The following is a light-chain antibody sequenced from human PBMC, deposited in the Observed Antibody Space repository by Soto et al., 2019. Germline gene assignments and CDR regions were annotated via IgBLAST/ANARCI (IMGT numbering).Light chain of an antibody. V-gene: IGLV2-14*01. J-gene: IGLJ2*01. CDR1: SSDVGGYNY. CDR2: EVS. Sequence: QSALTQPASVSGSPGQSITISCTGTSSDVGGYNYVSWYQQHPGKAPKLMIYEVSNRPSGVSVRFSGSKSGNTASLTISGLQAEDEANYYCSSVTSSSTVVFGGGTKVTVL. CDR3: SSVTSSSTVV.